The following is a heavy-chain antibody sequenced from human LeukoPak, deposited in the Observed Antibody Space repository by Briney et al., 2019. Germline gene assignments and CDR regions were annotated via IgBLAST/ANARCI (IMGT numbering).Heavy chain of an antibody. J-gene: IGHJ4*02. CDR2: IKQDGSEK. Sequence: GGSLRLSCAASGFTFSSYWMSWVRQAPGEGLEWVANIKQDGSEKYYVDSVKGRFTISRDNAKNSLYLQMNNLRAEDTAVYYCARDDYGDYAFDYWGQGTLVTVSS. CDR1: GFTFSSYW. CDR3: ARDDYGDYAFDY. V-gene: IGHV3-7*03. D-gene: IGHD4-17*01.